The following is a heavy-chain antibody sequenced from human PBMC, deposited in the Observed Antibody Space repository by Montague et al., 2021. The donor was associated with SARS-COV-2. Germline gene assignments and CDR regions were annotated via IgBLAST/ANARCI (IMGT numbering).Heavy chain of an antibody. CDR2: IYYSGST. CDR1: GGSISSSSYY. CDR3: ARLGRQQLVRLSGMDV. Sequence: ETLSLTCTVSGGSISSSSYYWGWIRQPPGKGLEWIGSIYYSGSTYYNPSLKSRVTISVDTSKNQFSLKLSSATAADTTVYYCARLGRQQLVRLSGMDVWGQGTTVTVSS. D-gene: IGHD6-13*01. J-gene: IGHJ6*02. V-gene: IGHV4-39*07.